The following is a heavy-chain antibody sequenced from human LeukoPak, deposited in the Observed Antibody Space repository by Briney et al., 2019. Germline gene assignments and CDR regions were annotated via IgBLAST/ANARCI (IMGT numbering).Heavy chain of an antibody. CDR2: IKQDGSEK. V-gene: IGHV3-7*01. D-gene: IGHD2-15*01. CDR1: GFTFSSYA. Sequence: KTGGSLRLSCAASGFTFSSYAMSWVRQAPGKGLEWVANIKQDGSEKYYVDSVKGRFTISRDNAKNSLYLQMNSLRAEDTAVYYCAGGSGPYDAFDIWGQGTMVTVSS. J-gene: IGHJ3*02. CDR3: AGGSGPYDAFDI.